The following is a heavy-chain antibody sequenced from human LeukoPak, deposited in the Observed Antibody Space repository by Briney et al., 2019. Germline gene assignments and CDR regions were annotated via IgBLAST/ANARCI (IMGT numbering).Heavy chain of an antibody. V-gene: IGHV3-53*01. D-gene: IGHD2-2*01. J-gene: IGHJ4*02. CDR3: AKDLSFIVVVPAALDY. Sequence: PGGSLRLSCAASGFTVSSNYMSWVRQAPGKGLEWVSVIYSGGSTYYADSVKGRFTTSRDNSKNTLYLQMNSLRAEDTAVYYCAKDLSFIVVVPAALDYWGQGTLVTVSS. CDR1: GFTVSSNY. CDR2: IYSGGST.